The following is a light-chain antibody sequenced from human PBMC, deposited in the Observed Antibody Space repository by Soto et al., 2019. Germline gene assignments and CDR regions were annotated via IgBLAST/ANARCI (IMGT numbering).Light chain of an antibody. CDR3: QQYNSYSRT. CDR1: QSISTW. J-gene: IGKJ1*01. Sequence: DILMTQSPSFLSASVGDIVTITCRASQSISTWVAWYQQKPGKAPKLLIYKTSSLESGVPSRFRGSGSGTEFTLTISSLQPDDFATYYCQQYNSYSRTFGQGTKVDIK. CDR2: KTS. V-gene: IGKV1-5*03.